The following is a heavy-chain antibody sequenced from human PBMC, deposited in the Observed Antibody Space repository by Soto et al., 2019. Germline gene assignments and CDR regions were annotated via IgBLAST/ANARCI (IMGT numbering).Heavy chain of an antibody. CDR3: AKEGYDSGWYWGS. D-gene: IGHD6-19*01. CDR2: ITRSASEA. CDR1: GFTFSASA. J-gene: IGHJ1*01. V-gene: IGHV3-23*01. Sequence: EVQLLESGGDLVQPGGSLRLSCAASGFTFSASAMVWVRQAPGKGLEYVSSITRSASEAFYAASVRGRFTMSRDNSKNMLFLQMNSLRAEDTAIYYCAKEGYDSGWYWGSWGQGALVTVSS.